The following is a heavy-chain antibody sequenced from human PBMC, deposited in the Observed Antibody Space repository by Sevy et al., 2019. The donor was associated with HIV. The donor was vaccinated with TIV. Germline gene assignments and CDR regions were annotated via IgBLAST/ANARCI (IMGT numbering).Heavy chain of an antibody. D-gene: IGHD1-26*01. J-gene: IGHJ4*01. Sequence: GGSLRLSCAASGFAFSTHAMHWFRQSPGKGREGLAVISYEGTETFSAASVEGRFTISRDNSKNMLSLQINSLRPEDTAVYYCARDGGYSVKWYPLYWGHGTLVTVSS. CDR1: GFAFSTHA. CDR3: ARDGGYSVKWYPLY. V-gene: IGHV3-30-3*01. CDR2: ISYEGTET.